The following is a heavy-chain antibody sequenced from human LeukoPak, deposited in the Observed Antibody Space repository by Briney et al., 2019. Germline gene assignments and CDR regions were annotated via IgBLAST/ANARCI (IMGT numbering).Heavy chain of an antibody. D-gene: IGHD1-14*01. CDR2: IRYGGSIT. Sequence: PGGSLRLSCAASGFTFNIYAMHWVRQSPGKGLEWVAFIRYGGSITYYADSVKGRFTISRDNSKNTLYVQMNSLRPEDTAVYYCARSPAGANYYLDVWGKGTTVTISS. J-gene: IGHJ6*03. V-gene: IGHV3-30*02. CDR1: GFTFNIYA. CDR3: ARSPAGANYYLDV.